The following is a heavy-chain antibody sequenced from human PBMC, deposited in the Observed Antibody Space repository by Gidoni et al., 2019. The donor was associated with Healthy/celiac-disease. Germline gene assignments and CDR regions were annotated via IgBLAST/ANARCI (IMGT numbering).Heavy chain of an antibody. D-gene: IGHD3-10*01. V-gene: IGHV3-9*01. CDR2: ISWNSGSI. J-gene: IGHJ6*02. CDR3: AKDMTMVRGVQPYYGMDV. Sequence: EWVSGISWNSGSIGYADSVKGRFTISRDNAKNSLYLQMNSLRAEDTALYYCAKDMTMVRGVQPYYGMDVWGQGTTVTVSS.